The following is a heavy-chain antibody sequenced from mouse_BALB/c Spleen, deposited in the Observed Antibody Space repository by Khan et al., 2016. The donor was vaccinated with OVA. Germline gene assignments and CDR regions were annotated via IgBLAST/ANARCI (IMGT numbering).Heavy chain of an antibody. J-gene: IGHJ4*01. D-gene: IGHD2-14*01. V-gene: IGHV2-6-4*01. CDR1: GFSLSRYN. CDR3: ARAYYRYDGYYAMDY. CDR2: TWGGGGT. Sequence: QVQLKQSGPGLVAPSQSLSITCTVSGFSLSRYNIHWVRQPPGKGLEWLGMTWGGGGTDYNSTLKIRLSISKDNSKSQVFLKMNSLQTDDTAMYFWARAYYRYDGYYAMDYWGQGTSVTVSS.